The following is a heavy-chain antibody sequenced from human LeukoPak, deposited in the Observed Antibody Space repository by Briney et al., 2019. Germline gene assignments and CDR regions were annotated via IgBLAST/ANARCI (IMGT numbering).Heavy chain of an antibody. CDR2: IYYSGNT. Sequence: KSSQTLSLTCTVSGGSISSGGYYWSWIRQHPGKGLEWIGYIYYSGNTNYNPSLKSRVTISLDTSKNQFSLKLTSVTAADTAMYYCARRKAKTPNYFDYWGQGALVTVSS. CDR3: ARRKAKTPNYFDY. V-gene: IGHV4-31*03. CDR1: GGSISSGGYY. J-gene: IGHJ4*02.